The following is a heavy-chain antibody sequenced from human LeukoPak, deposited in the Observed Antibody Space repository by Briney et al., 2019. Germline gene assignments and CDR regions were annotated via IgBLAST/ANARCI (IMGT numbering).Heavy chain of an antibody. J-gene: IGHJ6*03. V-gene: IGHV3-53*01. CDR2: IYSGGST. CDR1: GFTVSSNY. CDR3: ARGRDYYYMDV. Sequence: GGSLRLSCAASGFTVSSNYMSWVRQAPGKGPEWVSVIYSGGSTYYADSVKGRFTISRDNSKNTLYLQMNSLRAEDTAVYYCARGRDYYYMDVWGKGTTVTVSS.